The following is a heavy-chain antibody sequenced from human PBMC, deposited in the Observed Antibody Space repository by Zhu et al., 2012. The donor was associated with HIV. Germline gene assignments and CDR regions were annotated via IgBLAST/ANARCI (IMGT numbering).Heavy chain of an antibody. CDR2: INKSGLT. Sequence: QVQLQESGPGLVKPSETLSVTCGVSGYSISTGYYWGWIRQPPGKGLEWIGSINKSGLTYYNPSLRSRVTISVDTSKNQFSQKLTSVTAADTAVYYCATMGWFGHLFDYWGQGIRVSVSS. J-gene: IGHJ4*02. V-gene: IGHV4-38-2*01. D-gene: IGHD3-10*01. CDR3: ATMGWFGHLFDY. CDR1: GYSISTGYY.